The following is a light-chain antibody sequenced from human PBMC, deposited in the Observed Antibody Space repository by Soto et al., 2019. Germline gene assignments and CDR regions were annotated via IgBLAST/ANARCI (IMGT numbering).Light chain of an antibody. Sequence: DVQMTQSPSSLSASVGDRVTITCRASQGIRNDLGWYQQKPGKPPKRLIYAASSLHSGVPSRFRGSGFGTEFTLTISSLQPEDFATYYCQQSYSRVTFGQGTKVDIK. V-gene: IGKV1-17*01. CDR2: AAS. J-gene: IGKJ1*01. CDR1: QGIRND. CDR3: QQSYSRVT.